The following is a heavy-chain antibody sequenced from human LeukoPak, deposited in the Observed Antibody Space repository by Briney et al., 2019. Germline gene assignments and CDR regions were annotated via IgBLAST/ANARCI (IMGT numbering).Heavy chain of an antibody. D-gene: IGHD2-21*02. Sequence: GASVKVSCKASGYTFTVFYMHWVRQAPGQGLEWMGWINPNSGGTNYAQKCQGRVTMTRDTSISTAYMELSRLRSDDTAVYYCARSPRQYCGGDCYSGGDYWGQGTLVTVSS. V-gene: IGHV1-2*02. CDR3: ARSPRQYCGGDCYSGGDY. J-gene: IGHJ4*02. CDR2: INPNSGGT. CDR1: GYTFTVFY.